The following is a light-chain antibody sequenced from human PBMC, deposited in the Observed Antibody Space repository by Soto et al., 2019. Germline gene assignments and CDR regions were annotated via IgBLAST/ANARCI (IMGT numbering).Light chain of an antibody. V-gene: IGKV1-5*01. CDR2: DAS. CDR3: HQYNSYSVT. Sequence: DIQMTQSPPTLSASVGDRVTITCRSSQRISIWLAWFQQKPGKAPKLIIYDASTLDSGVPPRLSGSGSGTEVTLTISSLQPYDFETYSCHQYNSYSVTFGQGTKVEIK. CDR1: QRISIW. J-gene: IGKJ1*01.